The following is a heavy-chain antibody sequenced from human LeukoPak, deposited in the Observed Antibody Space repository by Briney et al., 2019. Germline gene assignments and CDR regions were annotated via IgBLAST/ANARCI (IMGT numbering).Heavy chain of an antibody. CDR2: IYYSGST. J-gene: IGHJ4*02. CDR3: ARLVTVTTGDYFDY. Sequence: PSETLSLTCTVSGGSISSYYWSWVRQPPGKGLEWIGYIYYSGSTNYNPSLTSRLTISVDPSKTQFSLRLTSLPAADTAVYYCARLVTVTTGDYFDYWGQGNLVTVSS. V-gene: IGHV4-59*08. D-gene: IGHD4-17*01. CDR1: GGSISSYY.